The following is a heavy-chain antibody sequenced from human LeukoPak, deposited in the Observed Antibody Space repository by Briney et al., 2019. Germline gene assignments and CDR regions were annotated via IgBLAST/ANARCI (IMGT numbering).Heavy chain of an antibody. CDR2: IYYSGST. CDR1: GGSLSSYY. V-gene: IGHV4-59*01. J-gene: IGHJ4*02. CDR3: ARGRRGWYWDY. Sequence: SETLSLTCTVSGGSLSSYYWLWIRQPPGKGLEWIGYIYYSGSTNYNPSLKSRVTISVDTSKNQFSLKLSSVTAADTAVYYCARGRRGWYWDYWGQGTLVTVSS. D-gene: IGHD6-19*01.